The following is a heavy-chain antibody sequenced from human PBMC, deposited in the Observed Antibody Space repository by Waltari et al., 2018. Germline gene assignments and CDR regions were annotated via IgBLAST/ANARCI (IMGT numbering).Heavy chain of an antibody. Sequence: EVQLVESGGGLVQPGRSLRLSCAASGFTFDGYAMHWVRQVPGKGLEWVSGISWNSGNIGYADSVKGRFTISRDNAKNSLYLQMNSLRAEDTALYYCARGGNYDFWSGPFDPWGRGTLVTVSS. J-gene: IGHJ5*02. D-gene: IGHD3-3*01. CDR1: GFTFDGYA. CDR3: ARGGNYDFWSGPFDP. V-gene: IGHV3-9*01. CDR2: ISWNSGNI.